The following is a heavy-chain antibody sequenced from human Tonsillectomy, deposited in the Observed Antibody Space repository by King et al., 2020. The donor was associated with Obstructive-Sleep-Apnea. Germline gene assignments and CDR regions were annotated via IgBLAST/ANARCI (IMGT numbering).Heavy chain of an antibody. D-gene: IGHD3-22*01. CDR2: ISYDASTK. J-gene: IGHJ4*02. CDR3: ARDLDYYDSRGSDY. V-gene: IGHV3-30-3*01. CDR1: GFPFNNYI. Sequence: VQLVESGGGVVQPGRSLRLSCAASGFPFNNYIMHWVRRPPGKGLEWLTIISYDASTKYYAESVEGRFTISRDNSKNTLFLQMSGLRTEETAVYYCARDLDYYDSRGSDYWGQGTLVTVSS.